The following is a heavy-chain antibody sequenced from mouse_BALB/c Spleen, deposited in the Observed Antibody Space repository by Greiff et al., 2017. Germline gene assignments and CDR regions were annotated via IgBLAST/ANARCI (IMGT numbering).Heavy chain of an antibody. J-gene: IGHJ3*01. D-gene: IGHD2-12*01. CDR1: GFTFSSFG. CDR3: AREGLRRGLVY. V-gene: IGHV5-17*02. CDR2: ISSGSSTI. Sequence: EVQLVESGGGLVQPGGSRKLSCAASGFTFSSFGMHWVRQAPEKGLEWVAYISSGSSTIYYADTVKGRFTISRDNPKNTLFLQMTSLRSEDTAMYYCAREGLRRGLVYWGQGTLVTVSA.